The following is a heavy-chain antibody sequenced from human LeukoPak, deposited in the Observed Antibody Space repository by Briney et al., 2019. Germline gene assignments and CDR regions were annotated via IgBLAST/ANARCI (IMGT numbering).Heavy chain of an antibody. D-gene: IGHD3-10*01. CDR1: GYTFTSYG. CDR2: ISAYNGNT. CDR3: ARDSQYYYGSGSYLMFDY. V-gene: IGHV1-18*01. Sequence: ASVKVSCKASGYTFTSYGISWVRQAPGQGLEWMGGISAYNGNTNYAQKLQGRVTMTTDTSTSTAYMELRSLRSDDTAVYYCARDSQYYYGSGSYLMFDYWGQGTLVTVSS. J-gene: IGHJ4*02.